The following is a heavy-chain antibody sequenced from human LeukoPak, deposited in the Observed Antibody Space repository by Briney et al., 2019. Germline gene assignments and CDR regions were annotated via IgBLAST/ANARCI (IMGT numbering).Heavy chain of an antibody. J-gene: IGHJ4*02. CDR2: IYYSGST. CDR3: ARGANPGIAVAAPFDY. Sequence: SETLSLTCTVSGGSISSYYWSWIRQSPGKGLEWIGYIYYSGSTNYNPPLKSRVTISVDTSKNQFSLKVSSVTAADTAVYYCARGANPGIAVAAPFDYWGQGTLVTVSS. CDR1: GGSISSYY. V-gene: IGHV4-59*01. D-gene: IGHD6-19*01.